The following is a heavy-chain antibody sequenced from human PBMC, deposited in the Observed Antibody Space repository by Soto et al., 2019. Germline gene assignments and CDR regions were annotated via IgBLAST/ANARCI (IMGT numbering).Heavy chain of an antibody. J-gene: IGHJ6*02. CDR2: IAYDGGNK. D-gene: IGHD7-27*01. V-gene: IGHV3-30*04. Sequence: GGSLRLSCAASGFTFSRHVMHWVRQAPGKGLEWVSVIAYDGGNKYYADSVKGRFTISRDNSKHTVYLQMNSLRVDDTAVYYCARASGAYNYNAMDVWGQGTTVTVSS. CDR3: ARASGAYNYNAMDV. CDR1: GFTFSRHV.